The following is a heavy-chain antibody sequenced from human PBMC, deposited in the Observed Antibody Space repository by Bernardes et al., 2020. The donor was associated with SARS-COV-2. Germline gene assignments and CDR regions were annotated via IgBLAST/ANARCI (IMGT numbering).Heavy chain of an antibody. CDR1: GFTFSSYP. V-gene: IGHV3-64D*06. Sequence: GGSLRLCCSASGFTFSSYPMHWVRQAPGKGLEYVSAISSNGGTTYFANSVKGRFTISRDNSKNTLYLQMSSLRAEDTAVYFCVKFTLPYYYDTSGDYLWGQGTLVTVSS. D-gene: IGHD3-22*01. J-gene: IGHJ4*02. CDR3: VKFTLPYYYDTSGDYL. CDR2: ISSNGGTT.